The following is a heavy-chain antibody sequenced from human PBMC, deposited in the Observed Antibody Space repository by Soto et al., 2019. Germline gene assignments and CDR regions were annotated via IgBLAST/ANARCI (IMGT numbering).Heavy chain of an antibody. D-gene: IGHD1-26*01. CDR2: ISSSSSYT. CDR3: ARGVRGGATTSFDY. Sequence: QVQLVESGGGLVKPGGSLRLSCAASGFTFSEYYMSWIRQAPGKGLEWVSYISSSSSYTNYADSVKGRFTISRDNAKNSLYLQMNSLRAEDTAVYYCARGVRGGATTSFDYWGQGTLVTVSS. J-gene: IGHJ4*02. V-gene: IGHV3-11*06. CDR1: GFTFSEYY.